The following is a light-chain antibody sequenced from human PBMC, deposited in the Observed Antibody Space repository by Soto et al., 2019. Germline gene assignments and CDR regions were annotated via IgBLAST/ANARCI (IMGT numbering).Light chain of an antibody. CDR1: RSISVW. CDR2: DAS. J-gene: IGKJ1*01. V-gene: IGKV1-5*01. Sequence: DIQMTQAPSTLSASVGDRVTITCRASRSISVWLAWYQQKPGKAPKLLISDASSLESGIPSRFSGSGSGTDFTLTISSLQPEDFATYYCQQSYSTPGTYGQGTKVE. CDR3: QQSYSTPGT.